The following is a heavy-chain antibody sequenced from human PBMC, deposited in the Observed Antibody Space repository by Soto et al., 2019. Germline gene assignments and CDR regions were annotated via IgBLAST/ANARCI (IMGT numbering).Heavy chain of an antibody. CDR3: TRLPPARRGYCSGGSCYPFDY. J-gene: IGHJ4*02. Sequence: EVQLVDSGGGLVQPGRSLRLSCTASGFTFGDYAMIWVRQAPGKGLEWVGYITSKNYGGTTEYAASVKGRFAISRDDSKSIVYLQMNSLKTEDIAIYYCTRLPPARRGYCSGGSCYPFDYWGQGTLVTVSS. V-gene: IGHV3-49*04. D-gene: IGHD2-15*01. CDR1: GFTFGDYA. CDR2: ITSKNYGGTT.